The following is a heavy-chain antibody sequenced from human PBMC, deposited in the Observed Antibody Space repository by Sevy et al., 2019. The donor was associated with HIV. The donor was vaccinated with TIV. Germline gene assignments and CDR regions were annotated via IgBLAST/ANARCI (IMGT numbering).Heavy chain of an antibody. CDR3: AGEGASQGLSMTTVTTTAFDI. D-gene: IGHD4-17*01. CDR1: GGSFSGYY. V-gene: IGHV4-34*01. CDR2: INHSGST. J-gene: IGHJ3*02. Sequence: SETLSLTCAVYGGSFSGYYWSWIRQPPGKGLEWIGEINHSGSTNYNPSLKSRVTISVDTSKNQFSLKLSSVTAADTAVYYCAGEGASQGLSMTTVTTTAFDIWGQGTMVTVSS.